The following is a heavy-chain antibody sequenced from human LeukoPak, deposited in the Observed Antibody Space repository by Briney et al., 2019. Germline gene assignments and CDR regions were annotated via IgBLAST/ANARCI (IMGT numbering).Heavy chain of an antibody. CDR1: GYTFTSYD. CDR3: ARGPYYDYVRGIHERAFDI. J-gene: IGHJ3*02. V-gene: IGHV1-8*01. CDR2: MNPNSGNT. Sequence: GASVKVSCKASGYTFTSYDINWVRQATGQGLEWMGWMNPNSGNTGYAQKFQGRVTMTRNTSISTAYMELSSLRSEDTAVYYCARGPYYDYVRGIHERAFDIWGQGTMVTVSS. D-gene: IGHD3-16*01.